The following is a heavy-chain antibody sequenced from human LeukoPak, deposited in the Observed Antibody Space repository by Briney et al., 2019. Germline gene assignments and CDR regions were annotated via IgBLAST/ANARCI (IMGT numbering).Heavy chain of an antibody. CDR1: GYTFTSYG. D-gene: IGHD2-21*01. CDR3: ARFGDGGYYYYYMDV. J-gene: IGHJ6*03. Sequence: ASVKVSCKASGYTFTSYGISWVRQAPGQGLEWMGWISAYNGNTNYAQKLQGRVTMTTDTSTSTAYMELRSLRSDDTAVYYCARFGDGGYYYYYMDVWGKGTTVTVSS. V-gene: IGHV1-18*01. CDR2: ISAYNGNT.